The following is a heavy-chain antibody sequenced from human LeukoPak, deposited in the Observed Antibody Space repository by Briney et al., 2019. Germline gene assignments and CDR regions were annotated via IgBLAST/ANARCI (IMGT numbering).Heavy chain of an antibody. D-gene: IGHD5-24*01. CDR1: GYTFNRYG. CDR3: AREIGPIQLHLWGSAFDY. J-gene: IGHJ4*02. CDR2: ISAYDGNT. Sequence: GASVKVSCKASGYTFNRYGITWLRQAPGQGFEWMGWISAYDGNTNYAQKFQGRVTMTTDTSTSTVYMELSSLRSEDTAVYYCAREIGPIQLHLWGSAFDYWGQGTLVTVSS. V-gene: IGHV1-18*01.